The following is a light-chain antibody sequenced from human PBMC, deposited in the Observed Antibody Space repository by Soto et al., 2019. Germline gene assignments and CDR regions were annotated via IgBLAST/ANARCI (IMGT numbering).Light chain of an antibody. CDR3: QQRSNWLT. V-gene: IGKV3-11*01. CDR1: QSVSSY. Sequence: EIVLTQSPATLSLSPGERATLSCKASQSVSSYLAWYQQKPGQAPRLLIYDASNRATGIPARFSGSGSGTHFTLTTSSLEPEDFAVYYCQQRSNWLTFGGGPKVEIK. CDR2: DAS. J-gene: IGKJ4*01.